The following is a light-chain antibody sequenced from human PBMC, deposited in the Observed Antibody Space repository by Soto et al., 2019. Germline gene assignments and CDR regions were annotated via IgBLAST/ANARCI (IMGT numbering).Light chain of an antibody. Sequence: EIVLTQSPGTLSLSPGERATLSCRASQRISSSYLAWYQHKPGQAPRLLLYGASSRATGIPDRFSGSGSGTDFTLTISRLKPEDFAVYYCLHYGRSPPYTFGQGTKLEIK. CDR3: LHYGRSPPYT. CDR1: QRISSSY. J-gene: IGKJ2*01. CDR2: GAS. V-gene: IGKV3-20*01.